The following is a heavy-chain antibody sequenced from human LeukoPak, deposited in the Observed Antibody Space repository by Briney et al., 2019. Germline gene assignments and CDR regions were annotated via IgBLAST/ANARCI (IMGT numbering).Heavy chain of an antibody. V-gene: IGHV3-23*01. CDR1: GFTFSIYG. CDR3: AKTTLLWFGELFLNPPIFDY. D-gene: IGHD3-10*01. J-gene: IGHJ4*02. CDR2: ISDNGGNT. Sequence: GGTLRLSCAASGFTFSIYGMGWVRQAPGKGLEWVSSISDNGGNTYYADSVKGRFTISRDNSKNTLYLQMNSLRAEDTAVYYCAKTTLLWFGELFLNPPIFDYWGQGTLVTVSS.